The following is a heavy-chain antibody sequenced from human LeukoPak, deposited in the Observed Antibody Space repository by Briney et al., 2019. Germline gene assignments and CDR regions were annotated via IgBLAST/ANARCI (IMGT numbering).Heavy chain of an antibody. CDR1: GFTFSSYA. CDR2: ISGSGGST. V-gene: IGHV3-23*01. CDR3: AKALNGGYSGSYEPVYYFDY. J-gene: IGHJ4*02. Sequence: GGSLRLSCAASGFTFSSYAMSWVRQAPGKGLEWVSAISGSGGSTHYADSVKGRFTISRDNSKNTLYLQMNSLRAEDTAVYYCAKALNGGYSGSYEPVYYFDYWGQGTLVTVSS. D-gene: IGHD1-26*01.